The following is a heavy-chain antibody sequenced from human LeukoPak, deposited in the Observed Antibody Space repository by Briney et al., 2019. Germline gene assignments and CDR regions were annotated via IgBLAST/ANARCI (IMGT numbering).Heavy chain of an antibody. V-gene: IGHV4-4*09. CDR1: GGSMSNSY. J-gene: IGHJ4*02. Sequence: SETLSLTCNVSGGSMSNSYWTWVRQPPGKGLEWIGYIFSRGNTNYNPSLKSRVTISVDTSKSQYSLKLNSVTAADTAVYYCARVGDTSSYYYFLDFQGQGTLVTVSS. CDR2: IFSRGNT. D-gene: IGHD3-22*01. CDR3: ARVGDTSSYYYFLDF.